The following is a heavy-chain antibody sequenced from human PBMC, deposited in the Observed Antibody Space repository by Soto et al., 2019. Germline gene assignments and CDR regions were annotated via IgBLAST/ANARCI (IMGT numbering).Heavy chain of an antibody. CDR3: ARLALNDYDFWSGGGMDV. Sequence: QLQLQESGPGLVKPSETLSLTCTVSGGSISSSSYYWGWIRQPPGKGLEWIGSIYYSGSTYYNPSLKSRVTISVDTSKNQFSLKLSSVTAADTAVYYCARLALNDYDFWSGGGMDVWGQGTTVTVSS. D-gene: IGHD3-3*01. V-gene: IGHV4-39*01. CDR1: GGSISSSSYY. CDR2: IYYSGST. J-gene: IGHJ6*02.